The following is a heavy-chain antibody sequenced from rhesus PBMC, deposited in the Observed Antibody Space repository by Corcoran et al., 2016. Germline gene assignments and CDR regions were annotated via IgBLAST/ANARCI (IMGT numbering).Heavy chain of an antibody. V-gene: IGHV4-160*01. D-gene: IGHD2-21*01. Sequence: QVQLQESGPGLVKPSETLFLTCVVSGDSISSDYWGWVRQSPGKGLEWIGCICGVSGSTNYNPTLKTRVTISTDTSKNHCSLKLTSVTAADTAIYYCAKYCSGTGCGYFEFWGQGALVTVSS. CDR2: ICGVSGST. J-gene: IGHJ1*01. CDR1: GDSISSDY. CDR3: AKYCSGTGCGYFEF.